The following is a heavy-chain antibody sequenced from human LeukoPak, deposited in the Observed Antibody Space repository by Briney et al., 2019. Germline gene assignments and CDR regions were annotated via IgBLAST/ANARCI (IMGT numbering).Heavy chain of an antibody. D-gene: IGHD2-2*01. CDR1: GYTFTNYG. V-gene: IGHV1-18*01. CDR3: ARDPDCSSTSCYRRIGYDY. Sequence: ASVKVSCKASGYTFTNYGISWVRQAPGQGLEWMGWISAYNGNTNYAQKFQGRITMTTDTSTSTAYMELRSLRSDDTAVYYCARDPDCSSTSCYRRIGYDYWGQGTLVTVSS. CDR2: ISAYNGNT. J-gene: IGHJ4*02.